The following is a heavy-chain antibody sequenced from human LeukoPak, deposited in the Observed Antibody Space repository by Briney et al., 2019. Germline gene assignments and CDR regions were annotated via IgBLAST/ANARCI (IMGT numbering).Heavy chain of an antibody. CDR2: MNPNSGDT. V-gene: IGHV1-2*02. CDR3: ARSSGWLFDY. J-gene: IGHJ4*02. CDR1: GYTFTGYY. Sequence: ASVKVSCKASGYTFTGYYMHWVRQAPGQGLEWMGWMNPNSGDTKYAQKFQGRVTTTRDMSIGTAYLELSRLRSDDAAVYYCARSSGWLFDYWGQGTLVTASS. D-gene: IGHD6-19*01.